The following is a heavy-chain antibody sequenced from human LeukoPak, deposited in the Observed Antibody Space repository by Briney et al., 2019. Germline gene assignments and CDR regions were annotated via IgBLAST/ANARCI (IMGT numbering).Heavy chain of an antibody. CDR1: GFSFSTYA. CDR2: ISSGSATT. CDR3: ARDRGSTTMVRGVNHY. D-gene: IGHD3-10*01. Sequence: GGSLRLSCEASGFSFSTYAMNWVRQAPGKGLEWVSHISSGSATTFYADSVKGRFTISRDNTRNSLSLQMNDLRAEDTAVYCCARDRGSTTMVRGVNHYWGHGTLVTVSS. J-gene: IGHJ4*01. V-gene: IGHV3-48*04.